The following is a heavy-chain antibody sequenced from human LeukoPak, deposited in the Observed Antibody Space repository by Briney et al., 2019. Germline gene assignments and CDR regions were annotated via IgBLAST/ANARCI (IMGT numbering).Heavy chain of an antibody. J-gene: IGHJ3*02. V-gene: IGHV1-2*04. CDR2: INPNSGGT. D-gene: IGHD5-18*01. CDR1: GYTFTGYY. Sequence: ASVKVSCKASGYTFTGYYMHWVRQAPGQGLEWMGWINPNSGGTNYAQKFQGWVTMTRDTSISTAYMELSRLRSDDTAVYYCARDLGYSYGWPDAFDIWGQGTMVTVSS. CDR3: ARDLGYSYGWPDAFDI.